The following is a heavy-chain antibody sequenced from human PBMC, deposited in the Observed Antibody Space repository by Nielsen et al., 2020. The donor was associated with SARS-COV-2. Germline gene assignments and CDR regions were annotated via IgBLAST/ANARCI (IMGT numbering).Heavy chain of an antibody. Sequence: GESLKISCAASGFTFSSYAMHWVRQAPGKGLEWVAVISYDGSNKYYADSVKGRFTISRDNSKNTLYLQMNSLRAEDTAVYYCARPAPMSSGYDFDYMDVWGKGTTVTVSS. J-gene: IGHJ6*03. V-gene: IGHV3-30-3*01. CDR3: ARPAPMSSGYDFDYMDV. D-gene: IGHD5-12*01. CDR2: ISYDGSNK. CDR1: GFTFSSYA.